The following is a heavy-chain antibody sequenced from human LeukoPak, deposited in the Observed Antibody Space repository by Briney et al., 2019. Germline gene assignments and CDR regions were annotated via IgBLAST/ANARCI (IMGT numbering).Heavy chain of an antibody. Sequence: GGSLRLSCAASGFTFSSYWMSWVRQAPGKGLEWVANIKQDGSEKYYVDSVKGRFTISRDNAKNSLYLQMDSLRGEDTAVYYCAKDPYRVIVATGNYLDPWGQGTLVTVSS. CDR2: IKQDGSEK. CDR3: AKDPYRVIVATGNYLDP. D-gene: IGHD2-21*01. CDR1: GFTFSSYW. V-gene: IGHV3-7*01. J-gene: IGHJ5*02.